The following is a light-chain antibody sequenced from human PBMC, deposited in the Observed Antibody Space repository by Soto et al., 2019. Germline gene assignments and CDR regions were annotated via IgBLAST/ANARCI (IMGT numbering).Light chain of an antibody. J-gene: IGLJ1*01. CDR2: EVT. CDR1: SGYIGSYNR. CDR3: SSYTNINTRAGV. V-gene: IGLV2-14*01. Sequence: QSVLTQPASVSGSPGQSITISCTGTSGYIGSYNRVSWYQQHPCKAPKLIIYEVTDRPSGVSNRFSGSKSGNTASLTISGLQAEDEAEYYCSSYTNINTRAGVFGTGTKVTVL.